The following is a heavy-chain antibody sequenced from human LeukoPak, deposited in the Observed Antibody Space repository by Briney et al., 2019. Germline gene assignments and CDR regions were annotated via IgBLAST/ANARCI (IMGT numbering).Heavy chain of an antibody. J-gene: IGHJ5*02. Sequence: GESLKISCKGSGYSFTSYWIGWVRQMPGKGLEWRGIIYPGDSATRYSPSFQGQVTISADKSISTAYLQWSSLKASDTAMYYCARTIVATGAYNWFDPWGQGTLVTVSS. CDR2: IYPGDSAT. V-gene: IGHV5-51*01. D-gene: IGHD5-12*01. CDR1: GYSFTSYW. CDR3: ARTIVATGAYNWFDP.